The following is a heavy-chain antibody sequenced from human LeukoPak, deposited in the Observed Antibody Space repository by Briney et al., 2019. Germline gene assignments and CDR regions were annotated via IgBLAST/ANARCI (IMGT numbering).Heavy chain of an antibody. CDR1: GFPFSTYA. V-gene: IGHV3-23*01. D-gene: IGHD4-17*01. J-gene: IGHJ4*02. Sequence: TGGSLRLSCAASGFPFSTYAMNWVRQASGKGLEWVSAVTGSGANSYYADSVKGRFSVSRDNSKNMVYLQMSSLRAEDTALYYCAKSDYGYYFDSWGQGTLVTVSS. CDR2: VTGSGANS. CDR3: AKSDYGYYFDS.